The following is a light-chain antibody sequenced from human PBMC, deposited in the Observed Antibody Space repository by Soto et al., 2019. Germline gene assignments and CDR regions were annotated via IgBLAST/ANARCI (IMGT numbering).Light chain of an antibody. CDR3: QQYDEYPLT. J-gene: IGKJ4*01. Sequence: DTQMTQSPATLSASVGDRVTITCRASQNIRSWLAWYQQKPGKVPNLLIWDTSKLHSGVPSRFSGSGSGTEFTLTIGSLQRDDFATYWCQQYDEYPLTFGGGTKVELK. CDR2: DTS. CDR1: QNIRSW. V-gene: IGKV1-5*01.